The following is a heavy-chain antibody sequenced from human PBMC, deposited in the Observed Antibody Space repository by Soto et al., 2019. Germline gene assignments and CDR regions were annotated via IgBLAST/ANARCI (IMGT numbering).Heavy chain of an antibody. CDR3: AKATATSGGTFEI. D-gene: IGHD1-1*01. Sequence: GGSLRLSCAVSGFICSSYDMSWVRQAPGKGLEWVSTILVGGSTHYEDSVKGRFTISRDTSKNTVYLQMNSLTAGDTAFYYCAKATATSGGTFEIYGQGTMVTVSS. CDR1: GFICSSYD. J-gene: IGHJ3*02. CDR2: ILVGGST. V-gene: IGHV3-23*01.